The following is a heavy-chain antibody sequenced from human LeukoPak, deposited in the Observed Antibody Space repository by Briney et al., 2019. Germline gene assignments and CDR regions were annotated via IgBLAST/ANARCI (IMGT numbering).Heavy chain of an antibody. Sequence: SETLSLTCNVSGGSISSGDKYWSWIRQPPGKGLEWIGYIYYIGSTYYNPSLKSRLTISVDTSENQFSLHLTSVTAADTAVYFCARVTRWAGLDFWGQGTLVTVSS. V-gene: IGHV4-30-4*01. J-gene: IGHJ4*02. CDR2: IYYIGST. D-gene: IGHD2-21*02. CDR3: ARVTRWAGLDF. CDR1: GGSISSGDKY.